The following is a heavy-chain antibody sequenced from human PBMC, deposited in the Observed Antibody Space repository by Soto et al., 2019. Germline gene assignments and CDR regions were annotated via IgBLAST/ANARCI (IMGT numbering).Heavy chain of an antibody. V-gene: IGHV4-30-2*01. CDR2: IYHSGST. J-gene: IGHJ4*02. CDR1: GGSISSGGYS. CDR3: AAGGGLPRYY. Sequence: QLQLQESGSGLVKPSQTLSLTCAVSGGSISSGGYSWSWIRQPPGKGLEWIGYIYHSGSTYYNPSLKRRVTISVDRSTNQFSLKLSSVTAADTAVYSCAAGGGLPRYYWGQGTLVTVSS. D-gene: IGHD5-12*01.